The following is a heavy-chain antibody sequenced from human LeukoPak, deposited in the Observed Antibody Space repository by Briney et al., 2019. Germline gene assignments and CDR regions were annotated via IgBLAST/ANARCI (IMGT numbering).Heavy chain of an antibody. D-gene: IGHD2-2*01. CDR2: IFPSGST. V-gene: IGHV4-4*02. J-gene: IGHJ4*02. Sequence: SETLSLTCAVSGGSISSTNWWSWVRQPPGKGLEWIGEIFPSGSTNYNPSLKSRLTISLDKSKNQFSLNLSSVTAADTAVYHCARVYCDSSRCYGYFDYWGQGTLVTVSS. CDR1: GGSISSTNW. CDR3: ARVYCDSSRCYGYFDY.